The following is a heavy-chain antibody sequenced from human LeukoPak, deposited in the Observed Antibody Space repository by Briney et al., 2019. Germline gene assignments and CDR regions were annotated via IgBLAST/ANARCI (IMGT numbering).Heavy chain of an antibody. Sequence: SETLSLTCTVSGGSISSYYWSWIRQPAGKGLEWIGRIYTSGSTNYNPSLKSRVTMSVDTSKNQFSLKLSSVTAADTAVYYCARGLLMVRGVIIKYYFDYWGQGTLVTVSS. D-gene: IGHD3-10*01. CDR3: ARGLLMVRGVIIKYYFDY. J-gene: IGHJ4*02. CDR1: GGSISSYY. V-gene: IGHV4-4*07. CDR2: IYTSGST.